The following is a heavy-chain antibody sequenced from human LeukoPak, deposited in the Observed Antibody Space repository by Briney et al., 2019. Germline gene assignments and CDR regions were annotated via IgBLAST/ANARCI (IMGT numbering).Heavy chain of an antibody. CDR2: ISGSGGST. CDR3: AKDREYYYDSSGYPLGD. Sequence: GGSLRLSCAASGFTFSSYAMSWVRQAPGKGLEWVSAISGSGGSTYYADSVKGRFTISRDNSKNTLYLQMNSLRAEDTAVYYCAKDREYYYDSSGYPLGDWGQGTLVTVSS. J-gene: IGHJ4*02. D-gene: IGHD3-22*01. V-gene: IGHV3-23*01. CDR1: GFTFSSYA.